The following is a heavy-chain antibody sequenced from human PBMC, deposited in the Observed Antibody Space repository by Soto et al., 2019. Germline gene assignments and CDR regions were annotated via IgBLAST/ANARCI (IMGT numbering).Heavy chain of an antibody. V-gene: IGHV3-21*01. Sequence: EVQLVESGGGLVKPGGSLRLSCAASGFTFSSYSMNWVRQAPGKGLEWVSSISSSSSYIYYAYSVKGRFTISRDNAKNSLYLQMNSLRAEDTAVYYCARGVVVAATTYACYYYYMDVWGKGTTVTVSS. CDR3: ARGVVVAATTYACYYYYMDV. CDR2: ISSSSSYI. D-gene: IGHD2-15*01. J-gene: IGHJ6*03. CDR1: GFTFSSYS.